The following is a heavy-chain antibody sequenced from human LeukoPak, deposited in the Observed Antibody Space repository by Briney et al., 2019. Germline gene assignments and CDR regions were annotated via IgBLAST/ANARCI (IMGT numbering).Heavy chain of an antibody. V-gene: IGHV3-23*01. CDR1: GFTVTSYA. J-gene: IGHJ4*02. CDR3: SVMHRYYDGSGYWVQ. Sequence: GGTLRLSCAASGFTVTSYAMSWVRQAPGKGLEWVSGIRTNDGSTSYAESVKGRLTSSRDNPRNMLYMEMNSLRAEDTAVYYCSVMHRYYDGSGYWVQWGQGTLVTVSS. D-gene: IGHD3-22*01. CDR2: IRTNDGST.